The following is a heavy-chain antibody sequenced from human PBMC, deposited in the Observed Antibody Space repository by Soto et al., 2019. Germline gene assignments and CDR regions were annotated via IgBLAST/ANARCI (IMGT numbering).Heavy chain of an antibody. CDR2: IYTSGST. Sequence: QVQLQESGPGLVKPSETLSLTCTVSGGSISSYYWSWSWQPAGKGLEWIGLIYTSGSTNHNPSLNKHFTMLVDRSKIKFSLKQISVTADDTTVNYCATRTRDYYGGALDIWGQGPMVPVSS. D-gene: IGHD3-22*01. CDR3: ATRTRDYYGGALDI. CDR1: GGSISSYY. V-gene: IGHV4-4*07. J-gene: IGHJ3*02.